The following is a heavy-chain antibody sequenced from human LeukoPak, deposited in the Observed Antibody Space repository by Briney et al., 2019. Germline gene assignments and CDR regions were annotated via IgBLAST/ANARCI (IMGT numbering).Heavy chain of an antibody. D-gene: IGHD5-12*01. CDR1: GGSVSSNSNY. J-gene: IGHJ5*02. V-gene: IGHV4-61*01. Sequence: SESLSLTCTVSGGSVSSNSNYWSWIRQPPGKGLECIRYNSYFGSAIYNPSLKSRVTISGDTSKNQFSLKLSSVTAADTAVYYCARDTPGGYDFLWCDPWGQGTRVSVP. CDR2: NSYFGSA. CDR3: ARDTPGGYDFLWCDP.